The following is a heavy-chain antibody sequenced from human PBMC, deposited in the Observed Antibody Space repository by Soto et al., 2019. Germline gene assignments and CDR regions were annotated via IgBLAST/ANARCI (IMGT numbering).Heavy chain of an antibody. V-gene: IGHV1-18*01. CDR3: ARDLRYGGARGDAFDI. CDR2: ISAYNGNT. D-gene: IGHD4-17*01. Sequence: ASVKGSCNASGYTFTSYCISWVRQAPGQGLEWMGWISAYNGNTNYAQKLQGRVTMTTDTSTSTAYMELRSLRSDDTAVYYCARDLRYGGARGDAFDIWGQGTMVTVSS. J-gene: IGHJ3*02. CDR1: GYTFTSYC.